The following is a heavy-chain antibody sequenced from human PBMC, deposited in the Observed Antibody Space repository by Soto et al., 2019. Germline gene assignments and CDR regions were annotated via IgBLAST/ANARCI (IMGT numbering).Heavy chain of an antibody. J-gene: IGHJ4*02. CDR1: GFTFSSYW. CDR3: ARSVTMIEGYFDY. D-gene: IGHD3-22*01. V-gene: IGHV3-7*05. CDR2: IKQDGSEK. Sequence: GGSLRLSCAASGFTFSSYWMSWVRQAPGKGLEWVANIKQDGSEKYYVDSVKGRFTISRDNAKNSLYLQMNSLRAEDTAVYCCARSVTMIEGYFDYWGQGTLVTVSS.